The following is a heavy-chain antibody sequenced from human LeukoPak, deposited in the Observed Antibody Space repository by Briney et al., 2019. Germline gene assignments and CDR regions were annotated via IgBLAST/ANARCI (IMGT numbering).Heavy chain of an antibody. V-gene: IGHV1-18*04. D-gene: IGHD4-17*01. CDR3: ARAISTDYGDYPYFDY. Sequence: ASVKVSCKASGYTFTGYYMHWVRQAPGQGLEWMGWISAYNGNTNYAQKLQGRVTITADESTSTAYMELSSLRSEDTAVYYCARAISTDYGDYPYFDYWGQGTLVTVSS. J-gene: IGHJ4*02. CDR2: ISAYNGNT. CDR1: GYTFTGYY.